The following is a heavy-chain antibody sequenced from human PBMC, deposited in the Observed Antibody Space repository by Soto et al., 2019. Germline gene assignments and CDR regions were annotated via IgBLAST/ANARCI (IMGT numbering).Heavy chain of an antibody. J-gene: IGHJ4*02. CDR1: GYTFTSYG. CDR2: INAYNGNT. CDR3: ARDLEAGTYFDY. Sequence: QVQLVQSGAEVKKPGASVKVSCKASGYTFTSYGICWVRQAPGQGLEWMGWINAYNGNTNYAQKLQGRDTMTTDTSTSTAYMALRSLRSDDTAVYYCARDLEAGTYFDYWSQGALVTVSS. V-gene: IGHV1-18*01. D-gene: IGHD6-19*01.